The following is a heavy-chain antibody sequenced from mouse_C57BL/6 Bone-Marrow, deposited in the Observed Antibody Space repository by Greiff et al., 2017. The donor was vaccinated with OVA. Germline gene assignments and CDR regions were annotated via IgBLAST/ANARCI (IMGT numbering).Heavy chain of an antibody. CDR3: SSLYGTRMDY. J-gene: IGHJ4*01. V-gene: IGHV1-55*01. CDR2: IYPGSGST. Sequence: QVQLQQPGAELVKPGASVKMSCKASGYTFTSYWITWVKQRPGQGLEWIGDIYPGSGSTNYNEQLKSKATLPVDTSSSTAYMQLNSLTSEDAAVYYWSSLYGTRMDYWGQGTSVTVSS. CDR1: GYTFTSYW. D-gene: IGHD1-1*01.